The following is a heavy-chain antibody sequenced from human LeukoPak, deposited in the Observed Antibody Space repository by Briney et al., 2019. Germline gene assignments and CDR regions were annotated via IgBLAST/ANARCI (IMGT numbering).Heavy chain of an antibody. D-gene: IGHD5-18*01. CDR2: ISASGSTT. J-gene: IGHJ4*02. Sequence: GGSLRLSCEGSGLKFSDYYMTWTRQAPEKGLEWISYISASGSTTYYADSVKGRFTISRDNAKNILSLQMSGLRAEDTAVYYCATVLPGWDTAMAFDYWGQGILVTASS. V-gene: IGHV3-11*01. CDR1: GLKFSDYY. CDR3: ATVLPGWDTAMAFDY.